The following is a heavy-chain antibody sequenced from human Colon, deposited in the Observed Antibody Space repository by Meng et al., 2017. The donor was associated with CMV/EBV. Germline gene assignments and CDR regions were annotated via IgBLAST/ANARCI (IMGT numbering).Heavy chain of an antibody. CDR2: INPNSGGT. CDR1: YTFTGYY. CDR3: ARGSYSNNWPYYYGMDV. J-gene: IGHJ6*02. D-gene: IGHD6-13*01. Sequence: YTFTGYYIHWVRQAPGQGLEWMGWINPNSGGTNYAQNFQGRVTMTRDTSISTAYMDLSSLKSDDTAVYYCARGSYSNNWPYYYGMDVWGLGTTVTVSS. V-gene: IGHV1-2*02.